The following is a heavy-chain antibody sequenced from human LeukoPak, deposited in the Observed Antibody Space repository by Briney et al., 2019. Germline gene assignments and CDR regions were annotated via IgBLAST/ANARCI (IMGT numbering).Heavy chain of an antibody. V-gene: IGHV3-30*04. CDR3: ASSSAWKEVYY. Sequence: PGRSLRLSCAASGLTFSNYAMHWVRQAPGKGLEWVAVISFDGNIKYYVDSVKGRFTISRDNSENTLYLQMDSLRPVDTAVYYCASSSAWKEVYYWGQGTLVTVSS. CDR1: GLTFSNYA. D-gene: IGHD6-25*01. CDR2: ISFDGNIK. J-gene: IGHJ4*02.